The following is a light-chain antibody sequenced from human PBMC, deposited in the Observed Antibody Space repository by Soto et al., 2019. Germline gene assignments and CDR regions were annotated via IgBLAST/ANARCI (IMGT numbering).Light chain of an antibody. V-gene: IGKV3-20*01. J-gene: IGKJ1*01. CDR3: QYYGTSTRT. CDR1: QSFSSSH. CDR2: GAS. Sequence: EIVLTQSPDTLSLSPGETATLSCRASQSFSSSHLAWYQQKVGQAPRLLIYGASSRATGIPDRFSGSGSGTDFTLIINRLDPEDFAVYYCQYYGTSTRTFGQGTKVDI.